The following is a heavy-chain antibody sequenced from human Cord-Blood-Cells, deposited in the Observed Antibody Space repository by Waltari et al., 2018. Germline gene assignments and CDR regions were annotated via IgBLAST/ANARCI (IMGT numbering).Heavy chain of an antibody. Sequence: QVQLQQWGAGLLKPSETLSLTCAVYGGSFSGYNWSWIRQPPGKGLEWIGEINHSGSTNYNPSLKSRVTISVDTSKNQFSLKLSSVTAADTAVYYCARDTGLGYYFDYWGQGTLVTVSS. J-gene: IGHJ4*02. D-gene: IGHD6-19*01. CDR2: INHSGST. CDR3: ARDTGLGYYFDY. V-gene: IGHV4-34*01. CDR1: GGSFSGYN.